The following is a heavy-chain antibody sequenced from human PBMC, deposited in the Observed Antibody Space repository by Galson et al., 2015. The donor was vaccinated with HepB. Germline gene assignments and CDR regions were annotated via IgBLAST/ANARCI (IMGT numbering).Heavy chain of an antibody. V-gene: IGHV3-23*01. Sequence: SLRLSCAASGFTFSSYAMSWVRQAPGKGLEWVSYISSSGSTIYYADSVKGRFTISRDNSKNTLYLQMNSLRAEDTAVYYCAKDRGLRDYDSSGQIDYWGQGTLVTVSS. CDR3: AKDRGLRDYDSSGQIDY. J-gene: IGHJ4*02. D-gene: IGHD3-22*01. CDR1: GFTFSSYA. CDR2: ISSSGSTI.